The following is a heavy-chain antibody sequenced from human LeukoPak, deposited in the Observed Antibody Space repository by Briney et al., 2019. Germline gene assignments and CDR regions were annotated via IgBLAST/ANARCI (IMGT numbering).Heavy chain of an antibody. CDR3: ARDLPRYYDYVWGSYRPYDY. J-gene: IGHJ4*02. Sequence: PGGSLRLSCAASGFTFSDYYMSWIRQAPGKGLEWVSYISSSGSTIYYADSVKGRFTISRDNAKNSLYLQMNSLRAEDTAVYYCARDLPRYYDYVWGSYRPYDYWGQGTLVTVSS. CDR2: ISSSGSTI. V-gene: IGHV3-11*04. D-gene: IGHD3-16*02. CDR1: GFTFSDYY.